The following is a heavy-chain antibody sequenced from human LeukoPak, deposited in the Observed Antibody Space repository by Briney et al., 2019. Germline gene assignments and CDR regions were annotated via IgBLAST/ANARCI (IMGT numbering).Heavy chain of an antibody. CDR1: GFTFNSYT. J-gene: IGHJ4*02. D-gene: IGHD2-21*02. Sequence: PGGSLTLSCAASGFTFNSYTMNWVRQAPGKGLEWISYISRTGTTIYYADSVKGRFTICRDNAKNSLYLQMNSLRSEDTGLYFCARDLGSGDHGLLVWGRGTQLGVSS. CDR3: ARDLGSGDHGLLV. CDR2: ISRTGTTI. V-gene: IGHV3-48*01.